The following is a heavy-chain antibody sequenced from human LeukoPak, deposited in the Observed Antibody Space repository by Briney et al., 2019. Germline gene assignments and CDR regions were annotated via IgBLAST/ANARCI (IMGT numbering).Heavy chain of an antibody. J-gene: IGHJ6*03. CDR1: GGTFSSYA. CDR3: ARGHDYGSMYYYYYMDV. D-gene: IGHD4-17*01. V-gene: IGHV1-69*06. Sequence: SVKVSCKASGGTFSSYAISWVRQAPGQGLEWMGGIIPIFGTANYAQKFQGRVTITADKSTSTAYMELSSLRSEDTAVYYCARGHDYGSMYYYYYMDVWGKGTTVTVSS. CDR2: IIPIFGTA.